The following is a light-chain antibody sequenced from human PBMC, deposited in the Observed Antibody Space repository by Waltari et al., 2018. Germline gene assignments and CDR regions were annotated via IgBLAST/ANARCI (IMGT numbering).Light chain of an antibody. CDR3: SAWESSLRIWA. CDR2: RKN. J-gene: IGLJ3*02. V-gene: IGLV10-54*04. CDR1: SHHFCNPG. Sequence: QAALTQPLSVSKGLRETDTLTCNGNSHHFCNPGAAWLQQHQGHPPKLLFHRKNGRASGISDRFTASRAGEPASLIITGLQPEDEADYYCSAWESSLRIWAFGGGTKLTVL.